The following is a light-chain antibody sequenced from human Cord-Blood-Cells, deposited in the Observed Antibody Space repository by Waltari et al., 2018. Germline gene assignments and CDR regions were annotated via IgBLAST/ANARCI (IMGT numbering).Light chain of an antibody. V-gene: IGLV2-8*01. J-gene: IGLJ3*02. CDR2: EVS. CDR3: SSYAGSNNWV. Sequence: QSALPQPPSASGSPGQSVTISCTGTSSDVGGYNYVSCYQQHPGKAPKLMIYEVSKRPSGVPDRFSGSKSGNTASLTVSGLQAEDEADYYCSSYAGSNNWVFGGGTKLTVL. CDR1: SSDVGGYNY.